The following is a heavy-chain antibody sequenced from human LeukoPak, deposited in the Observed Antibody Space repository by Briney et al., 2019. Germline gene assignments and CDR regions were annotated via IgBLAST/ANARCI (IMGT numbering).Heavy chain of an antibody. CDR3: TIDLVWPGSVDSNFYMDI. J-gene: IGHJ6*03. D-gene: IGHD3/OR15-3a*01. CDR1: GITFDYHA. CDR2: INGVGDRA. Sequence: PGGSLRLSCVVSGITFDYHALSWVRQAPGKGLEWVSGINGVGDRADYADSVRGRFIISRDISKNTLYLQMYSLRADDTAVYYCTIDLVWPGSVDSNFYMDIWGKGTTVVVSS. V-gene: IGHV3-23*01.